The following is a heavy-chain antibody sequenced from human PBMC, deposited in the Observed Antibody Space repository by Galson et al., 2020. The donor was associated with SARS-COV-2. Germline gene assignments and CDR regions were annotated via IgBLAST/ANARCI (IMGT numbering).Heavy chain of an antibody. J-gene: IGHJ4*02. Sequence: ASETLSLTCTVSGGSISTNNCFWGWIRQPPGKGLEWIGSIYYGGTTYYNPSLKSRLTISMDTSKNQFSLNLSSVTAADTAVYYCARGFDYWGQGTLVTVSS. CDR2: IYYGGTT. CDR1: GGSISTNNCF. V-gene: IGHV4-39*07. CDR3: ARGFDY.